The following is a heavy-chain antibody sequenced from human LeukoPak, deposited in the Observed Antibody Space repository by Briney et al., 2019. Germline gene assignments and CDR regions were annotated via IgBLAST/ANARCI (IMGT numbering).Heavy chain of an antibody. CDR2: IYSGGST. D-gene: IGHD6-6*01. CDR3: ARSGGIAARGFDY. CDR1: GFTVSSNY. J-gene: IGHJ4*02. V-gene: IGHV3-53*01. Sequence: KPGGSLRLSCAASGFTVSSNYMSWVRQAPGKGLEWVSVIYSGGSTYYADSVKGRFTISRDNSKNTLYLQMNSLRAEDTAVYYCARSGGIAARGFDYWGQGTLVTVSS.